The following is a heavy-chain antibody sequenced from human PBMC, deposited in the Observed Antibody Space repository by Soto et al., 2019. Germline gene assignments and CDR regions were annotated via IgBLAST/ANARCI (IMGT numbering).Heavy chain of an antibody. CDR2: ISSSGSTI. D-gene: IGHD2-21*01. CDR1: GFTFSSYE. J-gene: IGHJ6*02. Sequence: GGSLRLSCAASGFTFSSYEMNWVRQAPGKGLEWVSYISSSGSTIYYADSVKGRFTISRDNAKNSLYLQMNSLRAEDTAVYYCARDGRDWGQSVLYYCYYGMDVWGQGTTVTVSS. V-gene: IGHV3-48*03. CDR3: ARDGRDWGQSVLYYCYYGMDV.